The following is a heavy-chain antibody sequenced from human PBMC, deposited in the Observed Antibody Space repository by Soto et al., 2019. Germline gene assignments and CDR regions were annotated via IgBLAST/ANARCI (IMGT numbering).Heavy chain of an antibody. J-gene: IGHJ6*02. CDR3: ARDWNYGMDV. Sequence: ASVKVSCKASGYTFTSYGISWVRQAPGQGLEWMGWINPNSGSTKYAQKPQGRVTMTRDTSTSKAYMELSWLTSDDTAVFYCARDWNYGMDVWGQGTTVTVSS. V-gene: IGHV1-18*01. D-gene: IGHD1-1*01. CDR2: INPNSGST. CDR1: GYTFTSYG.